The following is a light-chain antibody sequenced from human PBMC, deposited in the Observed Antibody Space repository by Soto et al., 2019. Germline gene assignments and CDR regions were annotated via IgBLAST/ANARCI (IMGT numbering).Light chain of an antibody. J-gene: IGLJ2*01. V-gene: IGLV2-11*01. CDR2: DVS. CDR1: SSDVGGYTY. Sequence: QSALTQPRSVSGSPGHSVAISCTGTSSDVGGYTYVAWYRQYPGKAPKLMLYDVSKRPSGVPDRFSGSKSGNTASLTISGLQDEDEADYYCCSYAGRYIVVFGGGTQLTVL. CDR3: CSYAGRYIVV.